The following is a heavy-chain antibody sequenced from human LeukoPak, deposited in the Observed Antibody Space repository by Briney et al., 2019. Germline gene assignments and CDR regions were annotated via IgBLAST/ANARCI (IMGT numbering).Heavy chain of an antibody. D-gene: IGHD4-23*01. V-gene: IGHV4-34*01. CDR3: ARLGATVVTPSRHPDY. CDR1: GGSFSGYY. CDR2: INHSGST. Sequence: SETLSLTCAVYGGSFSGYYWSWIRQPPGKGLEWIGEINHSGSTNYNPSLKSRVTISVDTSKNQFSLKLSSVTAADTAVYYCARLGATVVTPSRHPDYWGQGTLVTVSS. J-gene: IGHJ4*02.